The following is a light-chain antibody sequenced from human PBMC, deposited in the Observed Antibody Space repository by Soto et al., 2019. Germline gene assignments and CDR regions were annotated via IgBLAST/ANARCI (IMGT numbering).Light chain of an antibody. CDR3: AVWDQSLTGWV. Sequence: QSVLTQPPSASGTPGQSLTISCSGSSSNIGSHFVYWYQHLPGTAPKLLIFRDGQRPSGVPARFFGSKSGTSASLVITGLRSEDEADYYCAVWDQSLTGWVFGGGTKVTVL. CDR1: SSNIGSHF. CDR2: RDG. V-gene: IGLV1-47*01. J-gene: IGLJ3*02.